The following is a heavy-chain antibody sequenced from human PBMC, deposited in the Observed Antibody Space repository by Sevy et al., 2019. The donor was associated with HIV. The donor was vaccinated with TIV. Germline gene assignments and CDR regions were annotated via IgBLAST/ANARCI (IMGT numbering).Heavy chain of an antibody. J-gene: IGHJ4*02. Sequence: ASVKVSCKASGYTFASEGISWVRQAPGQGLEGMGWIGAYNGNANSAQKLQGRVTMTTDTSTSTAYMELSSLRSDDTAIYYCARVPTYYYGSATYFESWGQGTLVTVSS. V-gene: IGHV1-18*01. D-gene: IGHD3-10*01. CDR1: GYTFASEG. CDR2: IGAYNGNA. CDR3: ARVPTYYYGSATYFES.